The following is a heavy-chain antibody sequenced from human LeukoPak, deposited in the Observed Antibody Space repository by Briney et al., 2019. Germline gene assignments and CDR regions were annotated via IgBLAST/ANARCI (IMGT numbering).Heavy chain of an antibody. CDR2: IYYSGST. CDR1: GGSISSSSYY. D-gene: IGHD3-3*01. J-gene: IGHJ3*02. V-gene: IGHV4-39*07. Sequence: SETLSLTCTVSGGSISSSSYYWGWIRQPPGKGLEWIGSIYYSGSTYYNPSLKSRVTISVDTSKNQFSLKLSSVTAADTAVYYCARDRFYDFWSGPLGAFDIWGQGTMVTVSS. CDR3: ARDRFYDFWSGPLGAFDI.